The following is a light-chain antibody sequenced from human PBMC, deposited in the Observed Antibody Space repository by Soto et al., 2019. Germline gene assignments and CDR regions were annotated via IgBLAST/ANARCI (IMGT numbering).Light chain of an antibody. CDR1: QSVTTY. Sequence: EIVLTQSPATLSLSPVSRASLSFRASQSVTTYLAWYQQKPGQAPRLLIYDSSNRATGIPARFSGSGSGTDFTLTISSLESEDFAVYYCQQRVNRVTFGGGTKVDIK. CDR3: QQRVNRVT. V-gene: IGKV3-11*01. CDR2: DSS. J-gene: IGKJ4*01.